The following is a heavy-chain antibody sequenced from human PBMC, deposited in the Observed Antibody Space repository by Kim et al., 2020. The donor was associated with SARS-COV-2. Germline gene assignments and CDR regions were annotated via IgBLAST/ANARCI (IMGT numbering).Heavy chain of an antibody. CDR2: T. Sequence: TNYADSVKGRFTIYRDNSKNMLYVQMNSLSAEDAAVYYCARERSGYYFDYWGQGTLVTVPS. CDR3: ARERSGYYFDY. V-gene: IGHV3-66*01. D-gene: IGHD3-10*01. J-gene: IGHJ4*02.